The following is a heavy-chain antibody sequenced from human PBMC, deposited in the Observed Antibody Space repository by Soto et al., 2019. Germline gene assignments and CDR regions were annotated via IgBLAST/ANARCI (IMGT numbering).Heavy chain of an antibody. D-gene: IGHD4-4*01. CDR2: SSAGGGNT. V-gene: IGHV3-23*01. CDR1: GFSFNIYA. CDR3: ARSQSWVTTYYYMDV. J-gene: IGHJ6*03. Sequence: GGSLRLSCAASGFSFNIYAMKWVRQAPGKGLECVSASSAGGGNTYYADSVKGRFTISRDNSKNTLYLQMNSLRADDTAVYYCARSQSWVTTYYYMDVWGKGTTVTVSS.